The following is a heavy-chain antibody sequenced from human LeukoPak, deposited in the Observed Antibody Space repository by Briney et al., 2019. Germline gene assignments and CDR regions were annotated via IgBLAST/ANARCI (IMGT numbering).Heavy chain of an antibody. J-gene: IGHJ4*02. V-gene: IGHV3-23*01. CDR1: GFTLSISA. CDR2: ISGSGGGT. Sequence: GGSLRLSCAACGFTLSISAMSCVRQAPGKGLEWLSGISGSGGGTYYADSVKGRFTISRDDSKNTLYLQMHSLRAEDTAVYYCAKSGGSSGWLYWGQGTLVTVSS. CDR3: AKSGGSSGWLY. D-gene: IGHD6-19*01.